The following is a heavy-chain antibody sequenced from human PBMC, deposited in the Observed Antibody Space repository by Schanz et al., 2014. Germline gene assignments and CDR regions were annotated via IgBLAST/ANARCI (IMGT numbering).Heavy chain of an antibody. V-gene: IGHV4-39*01. J-gene: IGHJ4*02. CDR2: PFYGGSK. D-gene: IGHD3-10*01. Sequence: QLQMQTSGPGLVRPWETLSLTCTVSGGSISDSGAYWGWFRQTPGKGLEWIANPFYGGSKYYNPSCESRVPRSVEASNTQYSLGWGSGTAADTGVYYCARHNRVWFGKEGWWGQGTLVTVSS. CDR3: ARHNRVWFGKEGW. CDR1: GGSISDSGAY.